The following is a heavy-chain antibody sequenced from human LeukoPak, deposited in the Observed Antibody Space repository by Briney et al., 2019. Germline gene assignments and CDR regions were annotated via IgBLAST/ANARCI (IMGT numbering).Heavy chain of an antibody. V-gene: IGHV3-23*01. D-gene: IGHD2-8*02. CDR2: ISGSGGRT. CDR3: ATYRQVLLPFES. J-gene: IGHJ4*02. Sequence: PGGTLRLSCAASGFTFSSYGMSWVRQAPGKGLEWVSAISGSGGRTYYADSVKGRFTISRDNSKNTLYLQMNSLRAEDTAIYYCATYRQVLLPFESWGQGTLVTVSS. CDR1: GFTFSSYG.